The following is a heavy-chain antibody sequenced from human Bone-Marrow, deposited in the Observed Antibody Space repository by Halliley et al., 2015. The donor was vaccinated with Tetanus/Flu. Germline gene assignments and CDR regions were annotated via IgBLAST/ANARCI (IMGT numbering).Heavy chain of an antibody. J-gene: IGHJ4*02. CDR3: ARERPIHYDSTGYFDY. CDR1: GFSDSTNY. CDR2: IYSAGST. Sequence: SLRLSCAASGFSDSTNYMSWVRQAPGKGLEWVSVIYSAGSTYYADSVKGRFTISRDNSNNTLYLQMNSLRAEDTAVYYCARERPIHYDSTGYFDYWGQGTLVTVSS. V-gene: IGHV3-53*01. D-gene: IGHD3-22*01.